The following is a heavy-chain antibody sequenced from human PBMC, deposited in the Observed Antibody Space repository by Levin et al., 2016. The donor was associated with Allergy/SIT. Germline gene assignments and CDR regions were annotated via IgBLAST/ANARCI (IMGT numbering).Heavy chain of an antibody. D-gene: IGHD6-19*01. CDR2: ISSSSSTI. CDR1: GFTFSSYS. CDR3: ARDRYSSDWSLPRFDY. J-gene: IGHJ4*02. V-gene: IGHV3-48*01. Sequence: GGSLRLSCAASGFTFSSYSMNWVRQAPGKGLEWVSYISSSSSTIYYADSVKGRFTISRDNAKNSLYLQMNSLRADDTAVFYCARDRYSSDWSLPRFDYWGQGTLVTVSS.